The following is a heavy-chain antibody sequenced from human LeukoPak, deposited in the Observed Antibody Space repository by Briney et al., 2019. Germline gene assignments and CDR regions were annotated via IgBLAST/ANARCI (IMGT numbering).Heavy chain of an antibody. D-gene: IGHD1-20*01. CDR1: GGSISSYY. CDR2: IYYSGST. Sequence: SETLSLTCTVSGGSISSYYWSWIRQPPGKGLEWIGYIYYSGSTNYNPSLKSRVTISVDTSKNQFSLKLSSVTAADTAVYYCARGEITGTTTGPWFDPWGQGTLVTVSS. CDR3: ARGEITGTTTGPWFDP. V-gene: IGHV4-59*01. J-gene: IGHJ5*02.